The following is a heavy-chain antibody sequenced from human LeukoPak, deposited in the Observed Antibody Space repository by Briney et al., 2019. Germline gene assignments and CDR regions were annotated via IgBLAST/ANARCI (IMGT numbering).Heavy chain of an antibody. D-gene: IGHD3-10*01. V-gene: IGHV4-39*07. CDR1: GGSISSSTDY. CDR2: IYFSGST. Sequence: RTSESLSLTCTVSGGSISSSTDYWGWIRQPPGKGLEWIGSIYFSGSTYYNPSLRSRVTISVDTSKNHFSLKLSSVTAADTAVYYCARETYGSGSYYLDYWGQGTLVTVSS. CDR3: ARETYGSGSYYLDY. J-gene: IGHJ4*02.